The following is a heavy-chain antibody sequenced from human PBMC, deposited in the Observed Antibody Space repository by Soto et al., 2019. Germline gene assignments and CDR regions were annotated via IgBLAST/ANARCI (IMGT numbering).Heavy chain of an antibody. V-gene: IGHV2-5*02. CDR3: AHRHPAAAGTGSNWFDP. CDR1: GFSLSTSGVA. J-gene: IGHJ5*02. CDR2: IYWDDDT. Sequence: QITLKESGPTLVKPTQALTLTCTFSGFSLSTSGVAVGWIRQPPGKALYWLALIYWDDDTRYSPSLKSRLTITKDTSKNQVVLTMTNMEPVDTATYYCAHRHPAAAGTGSNWFDPWGQGTLVTVSS. D-gene: IGHD6-13*01.